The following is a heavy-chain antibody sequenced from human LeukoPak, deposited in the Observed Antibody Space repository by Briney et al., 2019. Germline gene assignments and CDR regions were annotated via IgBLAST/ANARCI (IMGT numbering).Heavy chain of an antibody. CDR1: GFTFSNAW. J-gene: IGHJ4*02. CDR2: ISGRGDST. D-gene: IGHD6-13*01. Sequence: GGSLRLSCAASGFTFSNAWMSWVRQAPGKGLEWVSGISGRGDSTSYADSVKGRFTISRDNSKNTLYLQMSGLRVEDTAVYYCAKNRYSTSWYFNYWGQGTLVTVSS. CDR3: AKNRYSTSWYFNY. V-gene: IGHV3-23*01.